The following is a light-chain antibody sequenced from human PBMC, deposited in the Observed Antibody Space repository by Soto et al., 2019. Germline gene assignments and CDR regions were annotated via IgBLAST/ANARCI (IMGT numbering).Light chain of an antibody. CDR1: QGIRND. V-gene: IGKV1-6*01. CDR2: AAA. J-gene: IGKJ1*01. CDR3: LQDYNYPRT. Sequence: AIQMTQSPSSLSASVGERVTITCRASQGIRNDLGWYQQKPGKAPKLLIYAAASLQSGVPSRFSGSGSGTDFTLTISRLQPEDVATYSCLQDYNYPRTFGQGNKGEIK.